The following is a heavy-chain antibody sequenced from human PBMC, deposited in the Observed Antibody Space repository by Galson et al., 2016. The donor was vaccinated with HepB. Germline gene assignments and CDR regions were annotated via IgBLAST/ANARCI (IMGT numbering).Heavy chain of an antibody. Sequence: LRLSCAVSGFLVNSNYMTWVRLAPGRGLEWVAIMYSGGSKQYAGSAKGRFTISRDTSSQTLSLEASDLRAEDTGIYYCARGYTSGVPFWWGQGTLVTVSS. CDR3: ARGYTSGVPFW. CDR1: GFLVNSNY. V-gene: IGHV3-53*01. CDR2: MYSGGSK. J-gene: IGHJ4*02. D-gene: IGHD2-8*01.